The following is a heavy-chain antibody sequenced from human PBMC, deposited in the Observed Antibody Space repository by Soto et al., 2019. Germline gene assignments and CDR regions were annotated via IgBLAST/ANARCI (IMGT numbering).Heavy chain of an antibody. V-gene: IGHV4-31*03. CDR2: IYSSGST. CDR1: GGSISSGGYY. CDR3: ARVAVPGASY. J-gene: IGHJ4*02. Sequence: SETLSLTCTVSGGSISSGGYYWSWIRQHPGKGLEWIGYIYSSGSTYYNPSLKSRVTISADTSQNHFSLKLNSVAAADTAVYYCARVAVPGASYWGQGSLVTVSS. D-gene: IGHD7-27*01.